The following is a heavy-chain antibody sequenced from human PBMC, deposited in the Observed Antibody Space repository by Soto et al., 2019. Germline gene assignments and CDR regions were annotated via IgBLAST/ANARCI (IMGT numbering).Heavy chain of an antibody. CDR1: GYSFTSYW. CDR2: IDPSDSYT. J-gene: IGHJ1*01. D-gene: IGHD4-17*01. CDR3: ARLPTTVLIAF. Sequence: RESLKISCETSGYSFTSYWINWVRQMPGKGLEWMGRIDPSDSYTEFNPSFQGHVTMSVDTSLSAAYLQWSSLKASDTAIYYCARLPTTVLIAFWGQGTLVTVSS. V-gene: IGHV5-10-1*01.